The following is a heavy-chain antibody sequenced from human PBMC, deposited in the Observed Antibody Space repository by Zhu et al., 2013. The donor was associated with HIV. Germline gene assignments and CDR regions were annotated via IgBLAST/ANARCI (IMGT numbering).Heavy chain of an antibody. D-gene: IGHD3-22*01. CDR2: IIPLFGTP. CDR3: AVGIAYCYDTNNYQRYYGMDV. V-gene: IGHV1-69*01. CDR1: GGTLTFSGYA. Sequence: QVQLVQSGAEVKMPGSSVKVSCKASGGTLTFSGYAITWVRQAPGQGLEWMGGIIPLFGTPNYAQRFKVQGRVTITADESTSTAYMELSSLRSEDTALYYCAVGIAYCYDTNNYQRYYGMDVWGQGTTVTVSS. J-gene: IGHJ6*02.